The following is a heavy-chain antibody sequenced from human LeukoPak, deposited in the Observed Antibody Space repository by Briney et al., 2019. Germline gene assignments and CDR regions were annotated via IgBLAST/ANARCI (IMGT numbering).Heavy chain of an antibody. CDR2: ISYDGSNK. J-gene: IGHJ4*02. Sequence: GGSLRLSCAASGFTFSSYAMHWVRQAPGKGLEWVAVISYDGSNKYYADSVKGRFTISRDNSKNTLYLQMNSLRAEDTAVYYCARSGVPAAIRSFFDYWGQGTLVTVSS. CDR1: GFTFSSYA. V-gene: IGHV3-30-3*01. D-gene: IGHD2-2*01. CDR3: ARSGVPAAIRSFFDY.